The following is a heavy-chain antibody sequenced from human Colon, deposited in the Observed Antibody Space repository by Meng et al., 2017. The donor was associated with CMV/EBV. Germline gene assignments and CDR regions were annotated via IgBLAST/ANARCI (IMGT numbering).Heavy chain of an antibody. Sequence: RSCAASGFEFGHLWMHWVRQATGKGLVWGSYIKGDGSETHYEGCVKGRFTISRDKAKNTLYLQVNSLTSEDTAMYYCARGGDGGLDYWGQGTLVTVSS. V-gene: IGHV3-74*01. CDR2: IKGDGSET. CDR1: GFEFGHLW. CDR3: ARGGDGGLDY. J-gene: IGHJ4*02. D-gene: IGHD3-16*01.